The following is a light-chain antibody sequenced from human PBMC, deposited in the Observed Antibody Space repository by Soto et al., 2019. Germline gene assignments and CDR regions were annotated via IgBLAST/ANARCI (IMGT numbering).Light chain of an antibody. Sequence: QSVLTQPASVSGSPGQSITVSCSGISSDFGVSNYVSWYQQHPGKAPRLIIYEVSKRPSGVPDRFSGSKSGNTASLTVSGLQAEDEADYYCSSYAGSSLYVFGTGTKVTVL. CDR3: SSYAGSSLYV. V-gene: IGLV2-8*01. CDR2: EVS. J-gene: IGLJ1*01. CDR1: SSDFGVSNY.